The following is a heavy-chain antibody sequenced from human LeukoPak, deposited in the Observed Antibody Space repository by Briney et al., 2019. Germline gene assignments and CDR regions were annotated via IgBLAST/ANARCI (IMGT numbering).Heavy chain of an antibody. CDR3: ARGDIYYGLGSSPFDY. J-gene: IGHJ4*02. CDR1: GYTFTSYD. D-gene: IGHD3-10*01. CDR2: MNPNSGNT. V-gene: IGHV1-8*01. Sequence: ASVKVSCKASGYTFTSYDINWVRQATGQGLEWMGWMNPNSGNTGYAQKFQGRVTMTRNTSISTAYMELSSLRSEDTAVYYCARGDIYYGLGSSPFDYWGQGTLVTVSS.